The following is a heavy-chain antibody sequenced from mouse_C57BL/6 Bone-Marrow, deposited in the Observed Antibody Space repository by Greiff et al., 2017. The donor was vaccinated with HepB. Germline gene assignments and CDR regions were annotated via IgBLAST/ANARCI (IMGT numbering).Heavy chain of an antibody. D-gene: IGHD2-3*01. V-gene: IGHV1-42*01. J-gene: IGHJ2*01. CDR2: INPSTGGT. CDR3: ARAGLLRVDY. Sequence: EVKLQESGPELVKPGASVKISCKASGYSFTGYYMNWVKQSPEKSLEWIGEINPSTGGTTYNQKFKAKATLTVDKSSSTAYMQLKSLTSEDSAVYYCARAGLLRVDYWGQGTTLTVSS. CDR1: GYSFTGYY.